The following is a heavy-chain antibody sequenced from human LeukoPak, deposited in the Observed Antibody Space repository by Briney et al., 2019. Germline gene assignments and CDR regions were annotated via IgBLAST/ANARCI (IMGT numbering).Heavy chain of an antibody. D-gene: IGHD3-10*01. CDR2: ISGSGGST. CDR3: ARDYGSVHGVYGYFDY. Sequence: GGSLRLSCAASGFTFSSYAMSWVRQAPGKGLEWVSAISGSGGSTYYADSVKGRFTISRDNSKNTLYLQMNSLRAEDTAVYYCARDYGSVHGVYGYFDYWGQGTLVTVSS. V-gene: IGHV3-23*01. CDR1: GFTFSSYA. J-gene: IGHJ4*02.